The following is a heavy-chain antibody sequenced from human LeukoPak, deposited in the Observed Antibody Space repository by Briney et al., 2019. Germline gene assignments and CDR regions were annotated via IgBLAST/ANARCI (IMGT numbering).Heavy chain of an antibody. CDR3: ARHDNRGYYSLHY. D-gene: IGHD3-22*01. V-gene: IGHV4-59*08. CDR1: GASISNCY. J-gene: IGHJ4*02. Sequence: PSETLSLTCTVSGASISNCYWSWIRQPPGKGLEWIGFGHYTGSSNYNPSLKSRVTTSVDTSKNQFSLRLISVTAADTAVYYCARHDNRGYYSLHYWGQGALVTVSS. CDR2: GHYTGSS.